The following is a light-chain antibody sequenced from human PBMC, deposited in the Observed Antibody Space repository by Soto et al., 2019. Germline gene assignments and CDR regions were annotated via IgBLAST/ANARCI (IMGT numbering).Light chain of an antibody. J-gene: IGKJ2*01. CDR2: DAS. V-gene: IGKV1-33*01. Sequence: IQMTQSPSSLSASVGDRVTITCQASQDITNYLNWYQQKPGKAPKLLISDASKLERGVPSRFSGSGSGTHFTFSIISLQPEDIATYYCQQHDNLPYTFGQGTKLEMK. CDR3: QQHDNLPYT. CDR1: QDITNY.